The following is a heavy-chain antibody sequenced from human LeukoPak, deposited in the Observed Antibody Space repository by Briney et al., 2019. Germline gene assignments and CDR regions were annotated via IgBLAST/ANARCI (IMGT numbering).Heavy chain of an antibody. CDR1: GFTFSSYG. Sequence: PGGSLRLSCAASGFTFSSYGMHWVRQAPGKGLEWVAVISYDGSNKYYADSVKGRFTISRDNSKNTLYLQMNSLRAEDRAVYYCAKDRSGDYVIDYWGQGTLVTVPS. CDR3: AKDRSGDYVIDY. J-gene: IGHJ4*02. D-gene: IGHD3-10*01. CDR2: ISYDGSNK. V-gene: IGHV3-30*18.